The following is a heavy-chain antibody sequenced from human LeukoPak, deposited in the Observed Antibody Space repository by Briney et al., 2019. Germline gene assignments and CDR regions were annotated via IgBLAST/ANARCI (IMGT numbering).Heavy chain of an antibody. CDR1: GGPISNYY. CDR3: ARTGYSSGWYGTAFDI. CDR2: IFSTGST. Sequence: SETLSLTCTVSGGPISNYYWSWIRQPPGKGLEWVGYIFSTGSTNYNPSLKSRVTISVDTSKNQFSLKLSSVTAADTAVYYCARTGYSSGWYGTAFDIWGQGTMVTVSS. J-gene: IGHJ3*02. V-gene: IGHV4-59*12. D-gene: IGHD6-19*01.